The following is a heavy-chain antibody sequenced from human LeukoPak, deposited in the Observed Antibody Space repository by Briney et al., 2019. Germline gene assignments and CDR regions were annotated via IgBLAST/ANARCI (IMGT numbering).Heavy chain of an antibody. V-gene: IGHV3-13*01. CDR2: IGTAGDT. D-gene: IGHD1-1*01. CDR3: ARVAKERAGGVYYSDY. J-gene: IGHJ4*02. CDR1: GFTLSDYD. Sequence: GGSLRLSCAASGFTLSDYDMHWVRQATGKGLEWVSAIGTAGDTYYTGSVKGRFTISRENAKNSLYLQMNSLRAGDTAVYYCARVAKERAGGVYYSDYWGQGTLVTVSS.